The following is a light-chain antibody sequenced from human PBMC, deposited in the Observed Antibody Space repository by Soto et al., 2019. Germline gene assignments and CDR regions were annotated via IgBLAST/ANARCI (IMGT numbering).Light chain of an antibody. Sequence: DIQMTQSPSSLSASVGDRVTITCRASQSISSYLNWYQQKPGKAPKLLIYAAYSLQSGVPSTFSGSGSGTDFTLTISSLQPEDFATYYCQQSYSTPPITCGQGTRLEIK. CDR3: QQSYSTPPIT. J-gene: IGKJ5*01. V-gene: IGKV1-39*01. CDR1: QSISSY. CDR2: AAY.